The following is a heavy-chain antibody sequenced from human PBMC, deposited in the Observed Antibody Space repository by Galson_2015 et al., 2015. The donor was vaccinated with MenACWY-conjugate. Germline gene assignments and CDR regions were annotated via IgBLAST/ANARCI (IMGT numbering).Heavy chain of an antibody. J-gene: IGHJ4*02. CDR1: GFTFSSYS. CDR3: AKDGAGSYYVDY. V-gene: IGHV3-21*01. CDR2: ISFSSSYI. D-gene: IGHD3-10*01. Sequence: LRLSCAASGFTFSSYSMNWVRQAPGEGLEWVSSISFSSSYISYADSVKGRFTISRDNARNSLYLQMNGLRAEDTAVYYCAKDGAGSYYVDYWGQGTLVTVSS.